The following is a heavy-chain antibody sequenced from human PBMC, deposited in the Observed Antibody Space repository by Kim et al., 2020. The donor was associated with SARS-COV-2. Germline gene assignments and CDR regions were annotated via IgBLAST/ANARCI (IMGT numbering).Heavy chain of an antibody. V-gene: IGHV4-34*01. Sequence: SETLSLTCAVYGGSFSGYYLSWIRQPPGKGLEWIGEINHSGSTNYNPSLKSRVTISVDTSKNQFSLKLSSVTAADTAVYYCSRGRIIFVPRDSSSYSVDPWGQRTLGTVSS. CDR1: GGSFSGYY. D-gene: IGHD6-6*01. CDR2: INHSGST. J-gene: IGHJ5*02. CDR3: SRGRIIFVPRDSSSYSVDP.